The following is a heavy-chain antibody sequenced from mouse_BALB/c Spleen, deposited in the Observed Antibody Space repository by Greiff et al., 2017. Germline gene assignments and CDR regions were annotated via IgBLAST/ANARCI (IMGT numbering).Heavy chain of an antibody. CDR2: IDPANGNT. CDR1: GFNIKDTY. CDR3: ARWYYGYDGYYFDY. Sequence: LVESGAELVKPGASVKLSCTASGFNIKDTYMHWVKQRPEQGLEWIGRIDPANGNTKYDPKFQGKATITADTSSNTAYLQLSSLTSEDTAVYYCARWYYGYDGYYFDYWGQGTTLTVSS. J-gene: IGHJ2*01. D-gene: IGHD2-2*01. V-gene: IGHV14-3*02.